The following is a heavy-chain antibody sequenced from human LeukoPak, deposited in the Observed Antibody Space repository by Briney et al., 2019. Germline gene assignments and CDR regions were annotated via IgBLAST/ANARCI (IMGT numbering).Heavy chain of an antibody. CDR2: TSGSGVRT. CDR3: AKDGNQYYDSSGYYGPFDY. CDR1: GFTFSSYA. D-gene: IGHD3-22*01. V-gene: IGHV3-23*01. Sequence: GGSLRLSCPASGFTFSSYAMSWVRQAPGKGLEWVSITSGSGVRTNYADSVRGRFTISRDNSKNTLYLQMSSLRAEDTAVYYCAKDGNQYYDSSGYYGPFDYWGQGTLVTVSS. J-gene: IGHJ4*02.